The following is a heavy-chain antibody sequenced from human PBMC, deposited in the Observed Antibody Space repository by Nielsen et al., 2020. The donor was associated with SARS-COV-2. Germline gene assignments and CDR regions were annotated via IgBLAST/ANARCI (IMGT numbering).Heavy chain of an antibody. J-gene: IGHJ3*01. CDR1: GFTYSSYS. CDR2: ISSSGRYI. D-gene: IGHD6-6*01. V-gene: IGHV3-21*01. Sequence: GGSLRLSCAASGFTYSSYSMNWVRQAPGKGLEWVSSISSSGRYIYYADSLKGRFTISRDNAKDSMYLQMNSLRAEDTAVYYCARESNPRQADSFDVWGQGTMVTVSS. CDR3: ARESNPRQADSFDV.